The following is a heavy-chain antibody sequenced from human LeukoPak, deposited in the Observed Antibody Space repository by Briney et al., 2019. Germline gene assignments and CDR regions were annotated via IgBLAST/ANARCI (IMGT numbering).Heavy chain of an antibody. D-gene: IGHD3-3*01. V-gene: IGHV1-2*02. J-gene: IGHJ6*02. CDR3: ARDLQGPFDPYDSWSGYTPARYGMDV. CDR2: INPNSGGT. Sequence: GASVKVSCKASGYTFTGYYMHWVRQAPGQGLGWMGWINPNSGGTNYAQKFQGRVTMTRDTSISTAYMELSRLRSDDTAVYYCARDLQGPFDPYDSWSGYTPARYGMDVWGQGTTVTVSS. CDR1: GYTFTGYY.